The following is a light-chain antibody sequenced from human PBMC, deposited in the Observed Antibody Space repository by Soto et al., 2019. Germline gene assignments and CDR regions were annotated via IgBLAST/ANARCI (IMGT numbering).Light chain of an antibody. V-gene: IGLV2-14*01. J-gene: IGLJ1*01. CDR3: SSYTSSSTLYV. CDR2: DVS. CDR1: SSDVGGYNY. Sequence: QSALTQPASVSGSPGQSITISCTVTSSDVGGYNYVSWYQQHPGKAPKLMIYDVSNRPSGVSNRFSGSKSGNTASLTISGLHAEDEADYYCSSYTSSSTLYVFGTGTKLTVL.